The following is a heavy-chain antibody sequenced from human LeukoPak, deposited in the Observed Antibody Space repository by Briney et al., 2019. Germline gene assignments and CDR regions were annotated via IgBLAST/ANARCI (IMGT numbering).Heavy chain of an antibody. CDR3: AYGSGSRRGYYYGMDV. CDR2: ISSSGSTI. Sequence: GGSLRLSCAASGFTLSSYEMSWVRQAPGEGLEWVSYISSSGSTIYYADSVKGRVTISRDNAKNSLYLQMNSRRAEDTAVYYCAYGSGSRRGYYYGMDVWGEGTTVTVSS. CDR1: GFTLSSYE. J-gene: IGHJ6*04. V-gene: IGHV3-48*03. D-gene: IGHD3-10*01.